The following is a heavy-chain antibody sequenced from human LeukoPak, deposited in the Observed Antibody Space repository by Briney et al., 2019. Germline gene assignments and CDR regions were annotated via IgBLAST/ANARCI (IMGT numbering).Heavy chain of an antibody. Sequence: MTSQTLSLTCTVSGGSISSYYWSWIRQPPGKGLEWIGYIYYSGSTNYNPSLKSRVTISVDTSKNQFSLKLSSVTAADTAVYYCARGSGDSRGWGQGTLVTVSS. CDR2: IYYSGST. D-gene: IGHD3-22*01. CDR1: GGSISSYY. J-gene: IGHJ4*02. V-gene: IGHV4-59*01. CDR3: ARGSGDSRG.